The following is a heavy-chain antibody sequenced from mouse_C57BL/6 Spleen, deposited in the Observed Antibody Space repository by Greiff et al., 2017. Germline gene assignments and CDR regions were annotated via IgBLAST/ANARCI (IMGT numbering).Heavy chain of an antibody. V-gene: IGHV14-2*01. CDR1: GFNIKDYY. Sequence: VQLKPSGAELVKPGASVKLSCTASGFNIKDYYMHWVKQRTEQGLEWIGRIDPEDGENKYAPKFQGKATIKADTTSDTAYLQRRRLTSDDTAVYYRARGGWLLPFDYWGQGTTLTVSS. J-gene: IGHJ2*01. CDR2: IDPEDGEN. D-gene: IGHD2-3*01. CDR3: ARGGWLLPFDY.